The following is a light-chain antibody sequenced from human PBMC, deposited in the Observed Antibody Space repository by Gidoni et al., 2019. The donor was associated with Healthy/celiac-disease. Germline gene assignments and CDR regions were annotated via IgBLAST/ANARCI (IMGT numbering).Light chain of an antibody. V-gene: IGKV3-15*01. CDR1: QSVSSN. CDR2: GAS. Sequence: ELVMTQSPATLSVSPGERATLSCRASQSVSSNLAWYQQKPGQAPRLLIYGASTRATGIPARFSGSGSGTEFTLTISSLQSEDFAVYYCQQYNNWPRGIFGQGTRLEIK. J-gene: IGKJ5*01. CDR3: QQYNNWPRGI.